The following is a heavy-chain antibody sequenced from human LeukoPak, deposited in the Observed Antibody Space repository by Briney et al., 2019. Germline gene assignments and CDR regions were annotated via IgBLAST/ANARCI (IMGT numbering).Heavy chain of an antibody. J-gene: IGHJ6*04. V-gene: IGHV3-53*01. CDR3: ARDIGSSWSDGLDV. CDR2: IYSGGST. Sequence: GGSLRLSCAASGFTVSSNYMSWVRQAPGRGLEWVSVIYSGGSTYYADSVKGRFTISRDNSKNTLYLQMNSLRAEDTAVYYCARDIGSSWSDGLDVWGKGTTVTVSS. D-gene: IGHD6-13*01. CDR1: GFTVSSNY.